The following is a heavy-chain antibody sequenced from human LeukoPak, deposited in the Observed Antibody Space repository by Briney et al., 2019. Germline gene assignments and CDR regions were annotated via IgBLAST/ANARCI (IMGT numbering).Heavy chain of an antibody. J-gene: IGHJ3*02. CDR2: IIPIFGTA. Sequence: EASVKVSCNASGGTFSSYAISWVRQAPGQGLERMGGIIPIFGTANYAQKFQGRVTITTDESTSTAYMELSSLRSEDTAVYYCARGYYYGSGIGAFDIWGQGTMVTVSS. CDR1: GGTFSSYA. V-gene: IGHV1-69*05. D-gene: IGHD3-10*01. CDR3: ARGYYYGSGIGAFDI.